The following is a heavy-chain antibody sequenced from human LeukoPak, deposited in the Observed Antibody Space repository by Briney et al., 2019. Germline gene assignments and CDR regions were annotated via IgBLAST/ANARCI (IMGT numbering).Heavy chain of an antibody. J-gene: IGHJ4*02. Sequence: SEALSVTCAVHGGSFSGYYWSGIRQPAGRGLEWIGEINHSGSTNYNPSLKSRVTISVDTSKNQFSLKLSSVTAADTAVYYCAREDPEAHKFDYWGQGTLVTVSS. D-gene: IGHD6-6*01. CDR2: INHSGST. CDR1: GGSFSGYY. V-gene: IGHV4-34*01. CDR3: AREDPEAHKFDY.